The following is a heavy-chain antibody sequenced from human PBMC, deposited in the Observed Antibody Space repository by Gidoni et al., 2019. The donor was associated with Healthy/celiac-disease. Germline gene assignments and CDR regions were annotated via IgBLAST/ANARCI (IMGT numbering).Heavy chain of an antibody. J-gene: IGHJ1*01. CDR2: ISWNSGSI. CDR1: GFTFDDYA. Sequence: EVQLVESGGGLVQPGRSLRLSCAAAGFTFDDYATHRVRQAPGKGLEWVSGISWNSGSIGYADSVKGRFTISRDTAKNSLYLQMNCLRAKDTALYYCAEDISPSSYSSGWYRYFQHWGQGTLVTVSS. D-gene: IGHD6-19*01. V-gene: IGHV3-9*01. CDR3: AEDISPSSYSSGWYRYFQH.